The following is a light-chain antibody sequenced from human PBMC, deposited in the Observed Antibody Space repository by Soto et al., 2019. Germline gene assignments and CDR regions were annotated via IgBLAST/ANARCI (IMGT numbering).Light chain of an antibody. CDR2: GAS. J-gene: IGKJ1*01. V-gene: IGKV3-20*01. CDR3: QQYGRSPWT. Sequence: EIVLTQSPGTLSLSPGERATLSCRASQSVSSSYLAWYQQKPGQAPRPLIYGASSRAIGIPDRFSGSGSGKDFTLTISRLEPEDFAVYYCQQYGRSPWTFGQGTKVEIK. CDR1: QSVSSSY.